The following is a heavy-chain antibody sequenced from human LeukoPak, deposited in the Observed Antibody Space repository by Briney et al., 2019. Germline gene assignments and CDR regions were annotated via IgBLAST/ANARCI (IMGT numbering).Heavy chain of an antibody. CDR1: GFTFSSYG. V-gene: IGHV3-48*01. CDR3: ARDGGSSTTPDAFDI. J-gene: IGHJ3*02. D-gene: IGHD1-26*01. CDR2: ISSSSSTI. Sequence: PGGPLRLSCAASGFTFSSYGMNWVRQAPGKGLEWVSYISSSSSTIYYADSVKGRFTISRDNAKNSLYLQMNGLRAEDTAVYYCARDGGSSTTPDAFDIWGQGTMVTVSS.